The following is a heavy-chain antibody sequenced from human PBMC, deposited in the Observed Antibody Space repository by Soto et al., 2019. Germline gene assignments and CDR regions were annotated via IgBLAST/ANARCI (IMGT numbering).Heavy chain of an antibody. CDR2: ISYDGSNK. Sequence: GGSLRLSCAASGFTFSSYAMHWVRQAPGKGLEWVAVISYDGSNKYYADSVKGRFTISRDNSKNTLYLQMNSLRAEDTAVYYCARTPHYGDYLFDYWGQGTLVTVS. D-gene: IGHD4-17*01. CDR3: ARTPHYGDYLFDY. CDR1: GFTFSSYA. J-gene: IGHJ4*02. V-gene: IGHV3-30-3*01.